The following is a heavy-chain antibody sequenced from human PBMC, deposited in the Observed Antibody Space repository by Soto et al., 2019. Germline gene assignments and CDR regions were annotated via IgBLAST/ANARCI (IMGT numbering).Heavy chain of an antibody. Sequence: SETLSLTCTVSGGSISSGGYYWSWIRQRPGKGLEWIGYIYYSGSTYYNPSLKSRVTISVDTSKNQFSLKLSSVTAADTAVYYCARAARGAYFDYWGQGTLVTVSS. CDR3: ARAARGAYFDY. CDR2: IYYSGST. CDR1: GGSISSGGYY. J-gene: IGHJ4*02. V-gene: IGHV4-31*03.